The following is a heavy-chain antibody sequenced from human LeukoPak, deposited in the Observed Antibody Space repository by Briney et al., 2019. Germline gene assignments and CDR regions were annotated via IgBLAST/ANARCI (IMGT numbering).Heavy chain of an antibody. D-gene: IGHD3-3*01. CDR1: GGSISSSSYY. CDR2: IYYSGST. V-gene: IGHV4-39*01. J-gene: IGHJ5*02. Sequence: SETLSLTCTVSGGSISSSSYYWGWIRQPPGKGLEWIGSIYYSGSTYYNPSLRSRVTISVDTSKNQFSLKLSSVTAADTAVYYCARLDYDFWSALNWFDPWGQGTLVTVSS. CDR3: ARLDYDFWSALNWFDP.